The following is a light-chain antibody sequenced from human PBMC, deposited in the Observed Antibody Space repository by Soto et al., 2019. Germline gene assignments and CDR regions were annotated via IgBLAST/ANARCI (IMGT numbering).Light chain of an antibody. V-gene: IGLV2-14*03. J-gene: IGLJ1*01. CDR2: KVS. CDR1: SSDVGAYDY. CDR3: SSYTSSSTRV. Sequence: QSVLAQPASVSGSPGQSIAISCIGTSSDVGAYDYVSWYQQHPDRAPKLMIYKVSNRPSGVSNRFSGSKSVNTATLTISGLQAEDEADYYCSSYTSSSTRVFGTGTKVTVL.